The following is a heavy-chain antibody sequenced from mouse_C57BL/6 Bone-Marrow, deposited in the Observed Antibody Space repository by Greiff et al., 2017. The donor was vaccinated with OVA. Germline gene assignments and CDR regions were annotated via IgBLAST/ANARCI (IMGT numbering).Heavy chain of an antibody. V-gene: IGHV1-20*01. Sequence: VHVKQSGPELVKPGDSVKISCKASGYSFTGYFMNWVMQSHGKSLEWIGRINPYNGDTFYNQKFKGKATLTVDKSSSTAHMELRSLTSEDSAVYYCARLRYYYGSSYDAMDYWGQGTSVTVSS. J-gene: IGHJ4*01. D-gene: IGHD1-1*01. CDR1: GYSFTGYF. CDR2: INPYNGDT. CDR3: ARLRYYYGSSYDAMDY.